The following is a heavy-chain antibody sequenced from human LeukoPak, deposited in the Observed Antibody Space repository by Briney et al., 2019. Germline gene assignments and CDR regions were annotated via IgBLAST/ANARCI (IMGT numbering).Heavy chain of an antibody. CDR2: ISDNGDRT. J-gene: IGHJ4*02. D-gene: IGHD6-19*01. Sequence: GGSLRLSCAASGFTFSSDAMNWVRQAPGKGLEWVSVISDNGDRTYYADSVKGRFTISRDNYKNTLFLQMNSLRAEDTAVYYCVRGRLTVAGHFDFWGQGALVTVSS. CDR3: VRGRLTVAGHFDF. CDR1: GFTFSSDA. V-gene: IGHV3-23*01.